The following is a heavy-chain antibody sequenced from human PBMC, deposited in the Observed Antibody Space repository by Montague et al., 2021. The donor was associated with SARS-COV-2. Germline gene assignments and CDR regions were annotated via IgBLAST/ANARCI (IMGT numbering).Heavy chain of an antibody. CDR3: ARAERESCGDGNCYQYFFNY. CDR1: GDSVSTNSGT. J-gene: IGHJ4*02. Sequence: CAISGDSVSTNSGTWNWVRLSPSRGLEWLGRTYYRSEWYSDYSVSVKSRIGINPDTSKNQFSLQLNSVTPEDTAVYYCARAERESCGDGNCYQYFFNYWGQGTLVTVSS. D-gene: IGHD2-15*01. V-gene: IGHV6-1*01. CDR2: TYYRSEWYS.